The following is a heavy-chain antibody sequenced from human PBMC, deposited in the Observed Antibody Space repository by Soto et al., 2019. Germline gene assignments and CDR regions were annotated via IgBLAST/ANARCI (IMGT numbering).Heavy chain of an antibody. V-gene: IGHV4-59*01. CDR2: SYYTGNT. Sequence: PSETLSLTCTVSGDSISTYYWSWIRQPPGKGLEWIAYSYYTGNTYYNPSLKSRVTISMDTSKNQFSLKLSSVTAADTAVYYCARYYYDSSGYYYGWFDPWGQGTLVTVSS. J-gene: IGHJ5*02. D-gene: IGHD3-22*01. CDR1: GDSISTYY. CDR3: ARYYYDSSGYYYGWFDP.